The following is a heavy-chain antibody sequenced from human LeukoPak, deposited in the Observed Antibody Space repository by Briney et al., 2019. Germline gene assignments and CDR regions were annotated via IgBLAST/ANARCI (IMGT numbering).Heavy chain of an antibody. Sequence: PSETLSLTCAVSGGSIGSYYWSWIRQPPGKGLEWIGYIHDSGSTKYNPSLKSRVTMSADTSRNHLSLKLTSVTAADTAVYYCARGRSGGDWFDPWGQGTLVTVSS. J-gene: IGHJ5*02. CDR2: IHDSGST. V-gene: IGHV4-59*01. CDR1: GGSIGSYY. D-gene: IGHD3-10*01. CDR3: ARGRSGGDWFDP.